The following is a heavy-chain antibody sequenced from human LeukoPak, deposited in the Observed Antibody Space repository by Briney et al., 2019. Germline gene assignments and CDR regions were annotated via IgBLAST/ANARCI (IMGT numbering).Heavy chain of an antibody. CDR2: ISDSGGTT. J-gene: IGHJ4*02. V-gene: IGHV3-23*01. CDR3: ARGPYDTAMVYYFDY. CDR1: GFTFSNYG. Sequence: GGSLRLSCAASGFTFSNYGMSWVRQAPGKGLEWVSIISDSGGTTYYADSVKGRFTISRDNSKNTLYLQMNSLRAEDTAVYCCARGPYDTAMVYYFDYWGQGTLVTVSS. D-gene: IGHD5-18*01.